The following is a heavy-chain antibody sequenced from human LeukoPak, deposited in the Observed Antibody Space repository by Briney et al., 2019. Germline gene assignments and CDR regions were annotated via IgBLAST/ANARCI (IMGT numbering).Heavy chain of an antibody. CDR3: ARGRGTSSMHPRSSRLDY. J-gene: IGHJ4*02. D-gene: IGHD3-16*01. CDR2: IDSDGSST. V-gene: IGHV3-74*01. CDR1: GLIFSKYG. Sequence: GESLRLSCAASGLIFSKYGMHWVRQAPGKGLVWVSRIDSDGSSTSYADSVKGRFTISRDNAKNTLSLQMNSLRAEDTAVYYCARGRGTSSMHPRSSRLDYWGQGTLVTVSS.